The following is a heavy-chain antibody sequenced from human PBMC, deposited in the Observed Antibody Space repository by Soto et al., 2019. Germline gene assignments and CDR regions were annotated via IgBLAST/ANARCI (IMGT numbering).Heavy chain of an antibody. CDR2: INHSGST. CDR1: GGSFSGYY. V-gene: IGHV4-34*01. CDR3: ARGPMAKILWHFDY. D-gene: IGHD5-12*01. Sequence: QVQLQQWGAGLLKPSETLSLTCAVYGGSFSGYYWSWIRQPPGKGLEWIGEINHSGSTNYNPSLKSRVTISVDTSKNQFSLKLSSVTAADTAVYYCARGPMAKILWHFDYWGQGTLVTVSS. J-gene: IGHJ4*02.